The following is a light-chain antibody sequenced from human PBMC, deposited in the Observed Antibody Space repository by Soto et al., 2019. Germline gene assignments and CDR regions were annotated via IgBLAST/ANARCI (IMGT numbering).Light chain of an antibody. J-gene: IGKJ1*01. Sequence: EIVVRQSPGSRSLSPGERATLSGRASQSVSRKLAWYQQTRGQAPRLLIYGASTRATGVPARFSGSGSGTEFTLTISHLQSEDFAVYHCQQYAKWPRTFGQGTKVDIK. V-gene: IGKV3-15*01. CDR1: QSVSRK. CDR3: QQYAKWPRT. CDR2: GAS.